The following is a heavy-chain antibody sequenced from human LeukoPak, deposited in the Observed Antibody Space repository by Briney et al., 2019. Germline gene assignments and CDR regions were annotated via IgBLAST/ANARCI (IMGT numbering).Heavy chain of an antibody. D-gene: IGHD6-13*01. Sequence: PGGSLRLSCAASGFTFSTYAMHWVRQAPGKGLEYVSTIRSDGGRTYYANSVKGRFTISRDTSKNTLFLHMGSLRAEDMAVYYCARSSSSSWDTYFYYYGLDVWGRGTTVTVSS. V-gene: IGHV3-64*01. J-gene: IGHJ6*02. CDR3: ARSSSSSWDTYFYYYGLDV. CDR1: GFTFSTYA. CDR2: IRSDGGRT.